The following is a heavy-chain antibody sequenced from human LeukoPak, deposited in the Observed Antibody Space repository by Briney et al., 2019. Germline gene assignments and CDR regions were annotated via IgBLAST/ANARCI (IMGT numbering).Heavy chain of an antibody. J-gene: IGHJ3*02. CDR1: GGTFSSYA. CDR2: IIPIFGTA. V-gene: IGHV1-69*13. Sequence: VASVKVFCKASGGTFSSYAISWVRQAPGQGLEWMGGIIPIFGTANYAQKFQGRVTITADESTSTAYMELSSLRSEDTAVYYCAREARRYYDSSGYSDAFDIWGQGTMVTVSS. D-gene: IGHD3-22*01. CDR3: AREARRYYDSSGYSDAFDI.